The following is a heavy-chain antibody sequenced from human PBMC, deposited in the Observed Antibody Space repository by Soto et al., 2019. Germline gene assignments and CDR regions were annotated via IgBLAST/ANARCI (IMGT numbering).Heavy chain of an antibody. CDR2: IIPIFGTA. CDR3: ARDQGSREADRTQYYKFLEL. J-gene: IGHJ6*01. Sequence: ASVEVSCKASWGTLSSYSIILWLQPPLQWLELMGWIIPIFGTANYAQKVQCRVTITADESTSKAYMELSSLRSEDTAVYYCARDQGSREADRTQYYKFLELWGPGTTVIVAS. CDR1: WGTLSSYS. V-gene: IGHV1-69*13. D-gene: IGHD2-2*01.